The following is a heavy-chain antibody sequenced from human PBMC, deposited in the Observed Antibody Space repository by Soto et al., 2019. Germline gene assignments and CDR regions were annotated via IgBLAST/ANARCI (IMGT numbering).Heavy chain of an antibody. CDR3: ARGHAHYDYVWGSYRYTPNWFDP. D-gene: IGHD3-16*02. Sequence: EVQLVESGGGLVQPGGSLRLSCAASGFTFSSYEMNWVRQAPGKGLEWVSYISSSGSTIYYADSVKGRFTISRDNAKNSLYLQMNSLRAEDTAVYYCARGHAHYDYVWGSYRYTPNWFDPWGQGTLVTVSS. CDR2: ISSSGSTI. J-gene: IGHJ5*02. V-gene: IGHV3-48*03. CDR1: GFTFSSYE.